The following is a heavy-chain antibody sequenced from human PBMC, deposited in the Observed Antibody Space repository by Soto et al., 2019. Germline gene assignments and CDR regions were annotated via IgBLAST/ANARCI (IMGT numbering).Heavy chain of an antibody. V-gene: IGHV4-59*01. J-gene: IGHJ4*02. CDR1: GGSMSDYF. CDR2: IYYLGST. D-gene: IGHD3-10*01. CDR3: GRDGYDGSGSPYPAY. Sequence: SETLSLTCIVSGGSMSDYFWSWIRQSPGKGLEWIGYIYYLGSTDYNPSLKSRVTISVDTSKRQFSLRLTSVTAADTAVYYCGRDGYDGSGSPYPAYWGPGTQVTVS.